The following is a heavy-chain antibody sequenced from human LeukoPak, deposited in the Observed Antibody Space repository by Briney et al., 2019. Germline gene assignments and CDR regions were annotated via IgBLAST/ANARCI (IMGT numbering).Heavy chain of an antibody. J-gene: IGHJ4*02. CDR1: GGSISSYY. D-gene: IGHD1-1*01. V-gene: IGHV4-4*07. CDR2: IYTSGST. CDR3: AGAPNQLYFDY. Sequence: SETLSLTCTVSGGSISSYYWSWIRQPAGKGLEWIGRIYTSGSTNYNPSLKSRVTMSVDTSKSQFSLRLISVTASYTAVYFCAGAPNQLYFDYRGQGTLVAVSS.